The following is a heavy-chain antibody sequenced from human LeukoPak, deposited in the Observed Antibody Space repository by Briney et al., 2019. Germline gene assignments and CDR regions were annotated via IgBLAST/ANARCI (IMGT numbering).Heavy chain of an antibody. V-gene: IGHV3-21*01. CDR2: ISSSSSYI. CDR3: ARDPALVGNRGYYFDY. Sequence: GGSLRLSCAASGFTFSSYSMNWVRQAPGKGLEWVSSISSSSSYIYYADSVKGRFTISRDNAKNSLYLQMNRLRAEDTAVYYCARDPALVGNRGYYFDYWGQGTLVTVSS. D-gene: IGHD2-8*02. J-gene: IGHJ4*02. CDR1: GFTFSSYS.